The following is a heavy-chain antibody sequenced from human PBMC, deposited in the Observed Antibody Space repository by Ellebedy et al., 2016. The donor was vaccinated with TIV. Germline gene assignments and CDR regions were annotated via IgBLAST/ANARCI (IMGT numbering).Heavy chain of an antibody. D-gene: IGHD1-20*01. CDR3: ARRISGTYGDDALDI. V-gene: IGHV3-33*08. CDR1: GFTFSNYW. CDR2: IWYDGRNT. Sequence: GGSLRLSCAASGFTFSNYWMHWVRQAPGKGLESVALIWYDGRNTFYADSVKGRFTISRDSSKNTLYLQMDSLRAEDTAVYYCARRISGTYGDDALDIWGQGTMVTVSS. J-gene: IGHJ3*02.